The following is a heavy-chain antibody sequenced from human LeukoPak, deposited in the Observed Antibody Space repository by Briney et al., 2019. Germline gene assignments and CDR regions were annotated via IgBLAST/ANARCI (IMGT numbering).Heavy chain of an antibody. CDR3: ASHGSSGHDPLT. V-gene: IGHV4-59*08. J-gene: IGHJ4*01. CDR1: GDSIRSYY. Sequence: SETLSLTCTVSGDSIRSYYWNWIRRPPREGLERIGYIYYTGSTSYNPSLKSRVTISLDTSKSQFSLRLTSVTAADTAVYYCASHGSSGHDPLTWGQGTLVTVSS. CDR2: IYYTGST. D-gene: IGHD5-12*01.